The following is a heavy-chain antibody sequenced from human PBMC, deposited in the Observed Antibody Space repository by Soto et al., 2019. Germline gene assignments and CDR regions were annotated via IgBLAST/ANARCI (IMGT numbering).Heavy chain of an antibody. CDR1: GLAFSIYA. V-gene: IGHV3-23*01. Sequence: EVQLSESGGGLAQPGGSLRLSCAASGLAFSIYAMTWVRQAPGKGLEWVATVSGTGGKTYYADSVQGRFTISRDNSKNTLHLQMNSLRADDTALYYCAKARDRDYCGNSHPFDYWGQGTLVTVSS. CDR2: VSGTGGKT. CDR3: AKARDRDYCGNSHPFDY. D-gene: IGHD2-21*01. J-gene: IGHJ4*02.